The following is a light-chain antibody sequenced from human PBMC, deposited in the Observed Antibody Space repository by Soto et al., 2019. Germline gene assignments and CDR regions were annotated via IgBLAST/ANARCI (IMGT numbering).Light chain of an antibody. V-gene: IGKV3-15*01. J-gene: IGKJ1*01. CDR1: QSVSTN. CDR2: SAS. Sequence: IVMTQSPATLSVSPWERATLSCRASQSVSTNLAWYQQRPGQAPRLLIYSASTRATGVPDRFSGSGSGTDFTLTINNLQSEDLAVYYCQQYNNWPPWTFGQGTKVDIK. CDR3: QQYNNWPPWT.